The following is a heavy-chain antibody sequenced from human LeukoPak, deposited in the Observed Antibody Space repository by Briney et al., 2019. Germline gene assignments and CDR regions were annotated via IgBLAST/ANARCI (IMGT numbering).Heavy chain of an antibody. CDR1: GGSISSYY. J-gene: IGHJ5*02. CDR2: VYYSGTT. CDR3: ARVGSSSWYPNYNWFDP. Sequence: SETLSLTCTVSGGSISSYYWSWVRQPPGKGLEWIGYVYYSGTTNYNPSLKSRVTISVDTSKNQFSLKVTSVTAADTAVYYCARVGSSSWYPNYNWFDPWGQGTLVTVSS. D-gene: IGHD6-13*01. V-gene: IGHV4-59*01.